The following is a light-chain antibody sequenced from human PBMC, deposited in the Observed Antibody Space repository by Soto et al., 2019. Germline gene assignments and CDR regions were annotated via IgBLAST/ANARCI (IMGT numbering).Light chain of an antibody. CDR1: QSISSW. CDR2: KAS. Sequence: DIQMTQSPFTLSASVGDRVTITCRASQSISSWLAWYQQKPGKAPKLLIYKASSLKSGVPSRFSGTGSGTEFTLTSSSLQPDDFATYYCQQYNSYSWTFGQGTKVEIK. J-gene: IGKJ1*01. V-gene: IGKV1-5*03. CDR3: QQYNSYSWT.